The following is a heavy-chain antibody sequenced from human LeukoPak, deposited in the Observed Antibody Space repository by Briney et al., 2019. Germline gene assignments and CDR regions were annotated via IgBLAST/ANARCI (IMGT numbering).Heavy chain of an antibody. CDR2: VSGSGDRM. D-gene: IGHD6-13*01. V-gene: IGHV3-23*01. Sequence: GGSLRLSCAASGFSFNIYGMHWVRQTPGKGLEWVATVSGSGDRMYHADSVKGRFTISRDNSKNTIYLQMNSLRAEDTALYYCAKAAAAPGFDFWGQGTLVTVSS. CDR3: AKAAAAPGFDF. CDR1: GFSFNIYG. J-gene: IGHJ4*02.